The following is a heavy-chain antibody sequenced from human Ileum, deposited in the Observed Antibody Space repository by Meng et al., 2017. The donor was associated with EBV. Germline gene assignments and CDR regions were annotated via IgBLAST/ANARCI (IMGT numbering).Heavy chain of an antibody. Sequence: QGQLVQSGAEVKKPGASVNLSCKASAYTFTRYKIHWVRQVPGHRLEWMGWINTGNGDTKYARRFQGRVTITRDKSTGTAYMDLNRLTFEDTAVYYCAREVSSYISDWFDPWGQGTLVTVSS. D-gene: IGHD1-26*01. CDR3: AREVSSYISDWFDP. CDR2: INTGNGDT. CDR1: AYTFTRYK. J-gene: IGHJ5*02. V-gene: IGHV1-3*04.